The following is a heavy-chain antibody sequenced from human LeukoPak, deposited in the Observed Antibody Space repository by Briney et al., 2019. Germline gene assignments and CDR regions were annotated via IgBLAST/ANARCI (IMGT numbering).Heavy chain of an antibody. V-gene: IGHV3-23*01. J-gene: IGHJ3*02. CDR3: AKDMEWELPGHAFDI. D-gene: IGHD1-26*01. Sequence: GGSLRLSCAASGYTFSSYGMSWVRQAPGKGLEWVSAISGSGGFTYYADSVKGRFTISRDNSKNTLYLQMNSLRAEDTALYYCAKDMEWELPGHAFDIWGQGTMVTVSS. CDR2: ISGSGGFT. CDR1: GYTFSSYG.